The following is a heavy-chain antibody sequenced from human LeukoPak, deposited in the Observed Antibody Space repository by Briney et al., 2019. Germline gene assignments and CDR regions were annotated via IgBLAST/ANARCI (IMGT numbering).Heavy chain of an antibody. CDR2: IYYSGST. CDR3: ARGYSSSYYYFDY. D-gene: IGHD6-13*01. V-gene: IGHV4-59*01. Sequence: SETLSLICTVSGGSISSYYWSWIRQPPGKGLEWIGYIYYSGSTNYNPSLKSRVTISVDTSKNQFSLKLSSVTAADTAVYYCARGYSSSYYYFDYWGQGTLVTVSS. J-gene: IGHJ4*02. CDR1: GGSISSYY.